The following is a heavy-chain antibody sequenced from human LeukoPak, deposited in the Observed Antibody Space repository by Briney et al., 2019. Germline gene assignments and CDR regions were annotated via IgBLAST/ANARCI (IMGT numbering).Heavy chain of an antibody. J-gene: IGHJ4*02. Sequence: SVKVSCKASGGTFSSYAISWVRQAPGQGLEWMGGIIPIFGTANYAQKFQGRVTITADKSTSTAYMELSSLRSEDTAVYYCAREWRDGYMYYFDYWGQGTLVTVSS. CDR3: AREWRDGYMYYFDY. V-gene: IGHV1-69*06. D-gene: IGHD5-24*01. CDR1: GGTFSSYA. CDR2: IIPIFGTA.